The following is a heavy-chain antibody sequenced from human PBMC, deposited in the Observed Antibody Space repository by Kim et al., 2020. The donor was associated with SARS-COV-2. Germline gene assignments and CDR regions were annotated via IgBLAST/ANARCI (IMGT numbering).Heavy chain of an antibody. CDR3: AREDVFGWLRPRYYFDY. D-gene: IGHD5-12*01. Sequence: LKRRVTISVDTSKSQFSLKLSSVTAADTAVYYCAREDVFGWLRPRYYFDYWGQGTLVTVSS. V-gene: IGHV4-34*01. J-gene: IGHJ4*02.